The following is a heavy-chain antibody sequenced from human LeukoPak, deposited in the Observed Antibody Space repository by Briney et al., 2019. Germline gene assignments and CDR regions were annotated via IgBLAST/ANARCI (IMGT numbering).Heavy chain of an antibody. V-gene: IGHV4-59*01. Sequence: SETLSLTCSVSGGSISRYYWSWIRQPPGKGLEWIGYIYYSGSTNYNPSLKSRVTISVDTSKNQFSLQLSSVTAADTAVYYCARVAAAAGYHFDYWGQGTLVTVSS. D-gene: IGHD6-13*01. CDR1: GGSISRYY. CDR3: ARVAAAAGYHFDY. CDR2: IYYSGST. J-gene: IGHJ4*02.